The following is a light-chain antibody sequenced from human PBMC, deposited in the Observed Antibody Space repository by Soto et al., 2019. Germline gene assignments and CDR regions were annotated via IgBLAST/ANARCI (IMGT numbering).Light chain of an antibody. V-gene: IGLV1-40*01. CDR2: GNS. CDR1: SSNIGAGYD. Sequence: QPVLTQPPSVSGAPGQRVTISCTGSSSNIGAGYDVHWYQQFPGTAPKLLIYGNSNRPSRVPDRFSGSKSGTSASLAITGLQAEDEADYYCQSSDSSLSGVVFGGGTKLTVL. CDR3: QSSDSSLSGVV. J-gene: IGLJ2*01.